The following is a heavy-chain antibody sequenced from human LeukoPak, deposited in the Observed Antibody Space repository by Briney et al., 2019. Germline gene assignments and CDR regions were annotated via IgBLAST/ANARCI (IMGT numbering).Heavy chain of an antibody. D-gene: IGHD5-24*01. V-gene: IGHV3-7*01. CDR3: ARNLRPVKKRSPQVHLGY. J-gene: IGHJ4*02. CDR2: IKQDGSEK. CDR1: GFTFSSYA. Sequence: GGSLRLSCTASGFTFSSYAMSWVRQAPGKGLEWVANIKQDGSEKYYVDSVKGRFTISRDNAKNSLYLQMNSLRAEDTAVYYRARNLRPVKKRSPQVHLGYWGQGTLVTVSS.